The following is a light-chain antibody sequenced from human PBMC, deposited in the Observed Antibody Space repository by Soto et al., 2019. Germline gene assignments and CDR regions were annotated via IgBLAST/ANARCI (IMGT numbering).Light chain of an antibody. J-gene: IGLJ2*01. CDR1: SSNIGAGYD. V-gene: IGLV1-40*01. CDR3: QSYDSSLSGVV. Sequence: QPVLTQPPSVSGAPGQRVTISCTGSSSNIGAGYDVHWYQQLPGTAPKLLIYYNNNRPSGVPDRFSGSKSGTSASLAITGLQAEDEADYYCQSYDSSLSGVVFGGGTKLTVL. CDR2: YNN.